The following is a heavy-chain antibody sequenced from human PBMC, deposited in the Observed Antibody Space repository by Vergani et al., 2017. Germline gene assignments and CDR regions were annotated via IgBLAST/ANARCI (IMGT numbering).Heavy chain of an antibody. CDR3: ASPNYHDSSGYYSFDY. Sequence: QLQLQESVPGLVKTSETLSLTCTVSGGSISSSSYYWGWIRQPPGKGLEWIGSIFYSGSTYYNPSLKSRVTISIDTSKNQFSLNLKSVTAADTAVYYCASPNYHDSSGYYSFDYWGQGTLVTVSS. CDR2: IFYSGST. V-gene: IGHV4-39*01. D-gene: IGHD3-22*01. J-gene: IGHJ4*02. CDR1: GGSISSSSYY.